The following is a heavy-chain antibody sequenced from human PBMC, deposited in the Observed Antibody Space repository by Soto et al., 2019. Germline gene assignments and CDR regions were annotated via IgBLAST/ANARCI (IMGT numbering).Heavy chain of an antibody. D-gene: IGHD3-9*01. Sequence: QVQLVQSGAEVKKPGASVKVSCKASGYTFTSYGISWVRQAPGQGLEWMGWISAYNGNTNYAQKLQGRVTMTTDTSTSTAYMELRSLSSDNTAVYYCARIILTGPGYYYYYGMDVWGQGTTVTVCS. CDR3: ARIILTGPGYYYYYGMDV. V-gene: IGHV1-18*01. CDR2: ISAYNGNT. J-gene: IGHJ6*02. CDR1: GYTFTSYG.